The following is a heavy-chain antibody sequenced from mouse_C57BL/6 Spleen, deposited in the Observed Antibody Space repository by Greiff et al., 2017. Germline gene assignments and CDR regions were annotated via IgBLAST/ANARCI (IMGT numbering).Heavy chain of an antibody. CDR3: AKPLYYYGSRVPRV. CDR1: GYTFTSYW. CDR2: IDPSDSYT. V-gene: IGHV1-50*01. Sequence: QVQLQQPGAELVKPGASVKLSCKASGYTFTSYWMQWVKQRPGQGLEWIGEIDPSDSYTNYNQKFKGKATLTVDTSSSTAYMQLSSLTSEDSAVYYCAKPLYYYGSRVPRVWGTGTTVTGSS. D-gene: IGHD1-1*01. J-gene: IGHJ1*03.